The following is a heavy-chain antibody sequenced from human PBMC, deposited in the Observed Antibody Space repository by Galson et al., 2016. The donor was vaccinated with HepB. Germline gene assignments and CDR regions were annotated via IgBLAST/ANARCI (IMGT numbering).Heavy chain of an antibody. Sequence: LRLSCAAAGFTFSDYWMIWVRQAPGKGLECVAIIKEDGSYKDYADSVKGRFTISRDNAKNSVFLQTNSLRGEDTAVYYCVRSTFSWGQGTLVTVSS. CDR2: IKEDGSYK. CDR3: VRSTFS. J-gene: IGHJ4*02. V-gene: IGHV3-7*01. CDR1: GFTFSDYW.